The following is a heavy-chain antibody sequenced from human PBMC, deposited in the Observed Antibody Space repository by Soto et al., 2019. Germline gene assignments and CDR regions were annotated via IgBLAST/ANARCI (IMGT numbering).Heavy chain of an antibody. CDR3: ARGDLVY. D-gene: IGHD2-21*01. V-gene: IGHV3-30-3*01. CDR1: GFTFNKYS. Sequence: QVHLVESGGGVVQPGRSLRLSCAASGFTFNKYSMHWVRQAPGKGLEWVAVITYDGNTKYYADSVKGRFTISRENSKNTLYLQTNTLRPEDTGVYYCARGDLVYWGQGTLVTVSS. CDR2: ITYDGNTK. J-gene: IGHJ4*02.